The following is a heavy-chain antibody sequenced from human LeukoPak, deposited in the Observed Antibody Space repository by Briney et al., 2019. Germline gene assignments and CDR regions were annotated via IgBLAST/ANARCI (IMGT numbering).Heavy chain of an antibody. J-gene: IGHJ6*03. CDR1: GFTFSSYS. CDR2: ISSSSSYI. V-gene: IGHV3-21*01. CDR3: ARVSVSDSSYTDV. Sequence: GGSLRLSCAASGFTFSSYSMNWVRQAPGKGLEWVSSISSSSSYIYYAGSGKGRFTISRHNAQNSLYLQMNSLRAEDTAVYYCARVSVSDSSYTDVWGTGTTLTVS.